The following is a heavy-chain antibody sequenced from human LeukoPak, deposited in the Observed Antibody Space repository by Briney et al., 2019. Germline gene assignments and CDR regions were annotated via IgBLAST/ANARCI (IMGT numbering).Heavy chain of an antibody. D-gene: IGHD3-22*01. V-gene: IGHV1-8*01. J-gene: IGHJ4*02. Sequence: ASVKVSCKASGYTFTGYDINWVRQATGQGLEWMGLMNPNSGNTGYAQKFQGRVTMTRNTSISTAYMELSSLRSEDTAVYYCARFDSSGYYFQNDYWGQGTLVTVSS. CDR1: GYTFTGYD. CDR2: MNPNSGNT. CDR3: ARFDSSGYYFQNDY.